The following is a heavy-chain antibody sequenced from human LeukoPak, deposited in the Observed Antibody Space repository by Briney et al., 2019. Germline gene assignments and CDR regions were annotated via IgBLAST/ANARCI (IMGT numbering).Heavy chain of an antibody. V-gene: IGHV3-21*01. D-gene: IGHD3-9*01. CDR1: GFTFSSYS. J-gene: IGHJ3*02. Sequence: GGSLRLSCAASGFTFSSYSMNWVRQAPGKGLEWVSSISSSSSYIYYADSVKGRFTISRDNAKNSLYLQMNSLRAEDTAVYYCVMGDYYDILTGSGFFDIWGQGTMVTVSS. CDR2: ISSSSSYI. CDR3: VMGDYYDILTGSGFFDI.